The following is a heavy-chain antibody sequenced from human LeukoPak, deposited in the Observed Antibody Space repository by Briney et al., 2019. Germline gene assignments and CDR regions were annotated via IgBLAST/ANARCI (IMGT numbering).Heavy chain of an antibody. CDR3: ARVGDRDGYRPNYFDY. Sequence: ASVKVSCKASGYTFTSYYMHWVRQAPGQGLEWMGIINPSGGSTSYAQKFQGRVTMTRDTSTSTVYMERSSLRSDDTAVYYCARVGDRDGYRPNYFDYWGQGTLVTVSS. D-gene: IGHD5-24*01. CDR1: GYTFTSYY. V-gene: IGHV1-46*03. CDR2: INPSGGST. J-gene: IGHJ4*02.